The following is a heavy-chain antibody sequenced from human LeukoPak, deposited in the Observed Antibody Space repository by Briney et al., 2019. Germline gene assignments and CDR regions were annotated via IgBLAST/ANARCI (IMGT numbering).Heavy chain of an antibody. Sequence: GGSLRLSCAASGFTFSSYSMNWVHQAPGKGLEWVSSISSSSSYIYYADSVKGRFTISRDNAKNSLYLQMNSLRAEDTAVYYCARDGVGATFIDYWGQGTLVTVSS. CDR1: GFTFSSYS. D-gene: IGHD1-26*01. V-gene: IGHV3-21*01. J-gene: IGHJ4*02. CDR3: ARDGVGATFIDY. CDR2: ISSSSSYI.